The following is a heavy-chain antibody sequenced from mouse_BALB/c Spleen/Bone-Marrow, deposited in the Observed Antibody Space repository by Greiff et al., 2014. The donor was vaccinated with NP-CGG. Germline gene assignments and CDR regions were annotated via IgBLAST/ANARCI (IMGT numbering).Heavy chain of an antibody. CDR1: GYTFTNYV. D-gene: IGHD1-1*01. J-gene: IGHJ4*01. Sequence: EVQLQQSGPELVKPGASVEMSCKASGYTFTNYVMHWVKQKPGQGLEWIGYINPYNDGTKYNEKFKGKATLTSDKSSGTAYMELSSLTSEDSAVYYCARRPSFYGSSYGAMDYWGQGTSVTVSS. CDR2: INPYNDGT. CDR3: ARRPSFYGSSYGAMDY. V-gene: IGHV1-14*01.